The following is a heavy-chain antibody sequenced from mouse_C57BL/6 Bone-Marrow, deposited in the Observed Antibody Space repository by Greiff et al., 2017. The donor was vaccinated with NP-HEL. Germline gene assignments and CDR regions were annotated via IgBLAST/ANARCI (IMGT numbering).Heavy chain of an antibody. Sequence: EVKLLESGPELVKPGASVKMSCKASGYTFTAYNMHWVKQSHGKSLAWIGYLKHNNGGTSYKQKFTGKATLTVHKSSSTAYMELRSLTSEDSAVYYCASQLRLQWTWFAYWGQGTLVTVSA. J-gene: IGHJ3*01. V-gene: IGHV1-22*01. CDR3: ASQLRLQWTWFAY. CDR2: LKHNNGGT. CDR1: GYTFTAYN. D-gene: IGHD3-2*02.